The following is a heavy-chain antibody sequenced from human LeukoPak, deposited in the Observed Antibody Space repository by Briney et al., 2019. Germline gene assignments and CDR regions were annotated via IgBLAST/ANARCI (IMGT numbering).Heavy chain of an antibody. CDR1: GGSISSNHW. Sequence: SGTLSLTCAVSGGSISSNHWWSWVRQPPGKGLEWIGEIYHSGSTNYNPSLKSRVTISVDTSKNQFSLKLSSVTAADTAVYYCARHPRGYTPDYWGQGTLVTVSS. CDR2: IYHSGST. D-gene: IGHD3-16*02. V-gene: IGHV4-4*02. CDR3: ARHPRGYTPDY. J-gene: IGHJ4*02.